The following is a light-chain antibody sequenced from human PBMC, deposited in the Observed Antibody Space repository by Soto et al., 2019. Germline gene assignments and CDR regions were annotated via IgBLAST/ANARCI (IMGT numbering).Light chain of an antibody. Sequence: EIVLTQSPGTLSLSPGERATLSCRASQSVSSSYLAWYQQKPGQAPRLLIYGASGRATGIPDRFSGSGSGTDFALTISSLEPEDCAVYFCQQYPGYTFGQGTKLEIK. J-gene: IGKJ2*01. CDR3: QQYPGYT. CDR1: QSVSSSY. V-gene: IGKV3-20*01. CDR2: GAS.